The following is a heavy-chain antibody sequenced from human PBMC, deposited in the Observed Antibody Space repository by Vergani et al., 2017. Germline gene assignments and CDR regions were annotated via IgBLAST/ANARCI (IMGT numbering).Heavy chain of an antibody. CDR1: GFTFSDYY. J-gene: IGHJ6*03. V-gene: IGHV3-11*01. CDR2: ISSSGSTI. Sequence: QVQLVESGGGLVKPGGSLRLSCAASGFTFSDYYMSWIRQAPGKGLEWVSYISSSGSTIYYAASVKGRFTISRDNAKNSLYLQMNSLRAEDTAVYYCARVGTIFGVVYYYYYYYMDVWGKGTTVTVSS. D-gene: IGHD3-3*01. CDR3: ARVGTIFGVVYYYYYYYMDV.